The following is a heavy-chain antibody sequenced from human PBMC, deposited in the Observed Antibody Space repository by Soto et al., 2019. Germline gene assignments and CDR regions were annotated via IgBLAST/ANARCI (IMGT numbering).Heavy chain of an antibody. Sequence: SETLSLTCAVYGGSFSGYYWSWIRQPPGKGLEWIGEINHSGSTNYNPSLKSRVTISVDTSKNQFSLKLSSVTAADTAVYYCARRPRNDYGSGSYSLGYWGQGTLVTVSS. J-gene: IGHJ4*02. CDR1: GGSFSGYY. D-gene: IGHD3-10*01. CDR3: ARRPRNDYGSGSYSLGY. CDR2: INHSGST. V-gene: IGHV4-34*01.